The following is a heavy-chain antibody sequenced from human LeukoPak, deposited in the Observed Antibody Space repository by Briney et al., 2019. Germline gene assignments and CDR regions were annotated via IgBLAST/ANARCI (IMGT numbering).Heavy chain of an antibody. CDR2: ISGSGGST. D-gene: IGHD2-2*01. CDR3: AVLWSYCSSNSCSAFAY. J-gene: IGHJ4*02. Sequence: GGSLRLSCAASGFTFSSYDMSWVRQAPGKGLEWVSAISGSGGSTYYADSVKGRFTISRDNSKNTLYLQMNSLRAEDTAVYYCAVLWSYCSSNSCSAFAYECQGKMVTVSS. CDR1: GFTFSSYD. V-gene: IGHV3-23*01.